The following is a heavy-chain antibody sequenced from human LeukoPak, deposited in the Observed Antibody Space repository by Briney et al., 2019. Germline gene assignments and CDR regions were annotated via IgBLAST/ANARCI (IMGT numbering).Heavy chain of an antibody. J-gene: IGHJ4*02. Sequence: SETLSLTCSVSGGSTNSYYWSWIRQSGGKGLEWIGRIYSSGSTVYNPSLNGRLTMSIDTSKNQFSLTLKSVTATDTAVYYCARVKASSTSWTFDQWGQGALVTVSS. CDR3: ARVKASSTSWTFDQ. CDR1: GGSTNSYY. CDR2: IYSSGST. V-gene: IGHV4-4*07. D-gene: IGHD2-2*01.